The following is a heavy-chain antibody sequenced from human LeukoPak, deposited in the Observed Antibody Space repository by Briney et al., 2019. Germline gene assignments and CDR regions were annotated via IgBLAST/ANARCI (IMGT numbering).Heavy chain of an antibody. D-gene: IGHD6-13*01. J-gene: IGHJ5*02. CDR2: VYHSGAT. CDR1: GGSITSGNW. V-gene: IGHV4-4*02. Sequence: SGTLSLTCAVSGGSITSGNWWTWVRQPPGKGLEWIGEVYHSGATNYNPSLKTRVTISVDKSKNEFSLALTSLNAADTAVYYCARGVPAAGVKWFDPWGEGSLVTVSS. CDR3: ARGVPAAGVKWFDP.